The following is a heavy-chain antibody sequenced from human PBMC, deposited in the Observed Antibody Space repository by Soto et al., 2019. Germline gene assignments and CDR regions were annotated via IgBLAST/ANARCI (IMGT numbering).Heavy chain of an antibody. D-gene: IGHD3-16*02. CDR3: VRVQGSYLDY. J-gene: IGHJ4*02. CDR2: ISTTSSYI. V-gene: IGHV3-21*01. CDR1: GFTFSSYI. Sequence: EVQLVESGGGLVKPGGSLRLSCAASGFTFSSYIMNWVRQAPGKGLEWVSSISTTSSYIYYADSLKGRFTISRDNAKNSLDLQMNNLRAEDTAVYFCVRVQGSYLDYWGQGTLVTVSS.